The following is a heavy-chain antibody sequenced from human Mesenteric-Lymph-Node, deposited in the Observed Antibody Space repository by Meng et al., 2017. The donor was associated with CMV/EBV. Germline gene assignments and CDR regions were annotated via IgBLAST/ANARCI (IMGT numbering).Heavy chain of an antibody. D-gene: IGHD3-16*01. V-gene: IGHV3-33*01. CDR1: GFTFSSCG. CDR3: ARDGPWGWFDP. Sequence: GESLKISCAASGFTFSSCGMHWVRQAPGKGLEWVAVIWYDGGNKYYADSVKGRFTISRDNSKNTLYLQMNSLRAEDTAVYYCARDGPWGWFDPWGQGTLVTVSS. CDR2: IWYDGGNK. J-gene: IGHJ5*02.